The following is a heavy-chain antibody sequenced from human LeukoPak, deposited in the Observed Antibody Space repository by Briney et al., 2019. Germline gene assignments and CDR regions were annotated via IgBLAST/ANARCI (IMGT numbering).Heavy chain of an antibody. D-gene: IGHD6-19*01. CDR1: GGSFSGYY. J-gene: IGHJ6*02. CDR2: INHSGST. CDR3: ARQAGYSSGWSQNYYYYGMDV. Sequence: SETLSLTCAVYGGSFSGYYWSWIRQPPGKGLEWNGEINHSGSTNYNPSLKSRVTLSVDTSKNQFSLKLSSVTAADTAVYYCARQAGYSSGWSQNYYYYGMDVWGQGTTVTVSS. V-gene: IGHV4-34*01.